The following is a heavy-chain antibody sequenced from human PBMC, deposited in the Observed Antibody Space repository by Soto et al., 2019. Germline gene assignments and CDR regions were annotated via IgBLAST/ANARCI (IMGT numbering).Heavy chain of an antibody. CDR2: IYPDDSDT. CDR1: GYSFTNYW. Sequence: PGESLKISCKGSGYSFTNYWTVWVRQMPGKGLEWMGIIYPDDSDTRYSPSFRGQVTISADKSISTAYLQWSSLKASDTAMYYCARIPRGRDGYNYFDSWGQGTLVTVSS. V-gene: IGHV5-51*01. CDR3: ARIPRGRDGYNYFDS. J-gene: IGHJ4*02. D-gene: IGHD5-12*01.